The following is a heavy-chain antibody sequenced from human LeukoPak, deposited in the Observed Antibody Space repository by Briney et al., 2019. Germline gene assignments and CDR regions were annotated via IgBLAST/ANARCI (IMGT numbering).Heavy chain of an antibody. CDR1: GGTFSSYA. CDR3: ARVTIDYDSSGYYYYNYSDY. Sequence: SVKVSCKASGGTFSSYAISWVRQAPGQGLEWMGGIIPMFGTANYAQKFQGRVTITADESTSTANMEVSSLGPEDTAVYYCARVTIDYDSSGYYYYNYSDYWGQGALVAVSS. J-gene: IGHJ4*02. V-gene: IGHV1-69*13. D-gene: IGHD3-22*01. CDR2: IIPMFGTA.